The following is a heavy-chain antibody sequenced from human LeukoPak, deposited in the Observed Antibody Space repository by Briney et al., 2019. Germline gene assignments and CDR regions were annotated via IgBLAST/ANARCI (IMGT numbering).Heavy chain of an antibody. D-gene: IGHD6-6*01. V-gene: IGHV3-33*01. CDR2: IWYDGSNK. CDR1: GFTFSGYG. CDR3: AREWRGIASHYHGMDV. J-gene: IGHJ6*02. Sequence: GGSLRLSCAASGFTFSGYGVHWVRQAPGKGLEWVAVIWYDGSNKYYADSVRGRFTISRDNVKNSLYLQMNSLGVEDTAVYYCAREWRGIASHYHGMDVWGQGTTVTVSS.